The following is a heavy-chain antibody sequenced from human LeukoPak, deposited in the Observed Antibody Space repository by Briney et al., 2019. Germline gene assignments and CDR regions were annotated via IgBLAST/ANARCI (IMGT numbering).Heavy chain of an antibody. CDR1: GYSIRSGYY. CDR2: MYHSGST. J-gene: IGHJ6*03. D-gene: IGHD6-13*01. CDR3: ARQGGSSSPYYYYYMDV. Sequence: KPSETLSLTCAVSGYSIRSGYYWGWFRQPPGKGLEWIGCMYHSGSTYYNQSLKSRVTISVDTSKNQFSLKLSSVTAADTAVYYCARQGGSSSPYYYYYMDVWGKGTTVTVSS. V-gene: IGHV4-38-2*01.